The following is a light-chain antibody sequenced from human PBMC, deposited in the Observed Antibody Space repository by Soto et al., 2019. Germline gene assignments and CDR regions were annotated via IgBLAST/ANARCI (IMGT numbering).Light chain of an antibody. V-gene: IGKV3-11*01. CDR1: QSVSSY. Sequence: EIVLTQSPATVSLSPGERATLSCRASQSVSSYLAWYQQKPGQAPRLLIYDASNRASGIPARFSGSGSATDFTLTISSLEPEDFAVYYCQQRSSWPRTFGQGTKVDIK. CDR2: DAS. CDR3: QQRSSWPRT. J-gene: IGKJ1*01.